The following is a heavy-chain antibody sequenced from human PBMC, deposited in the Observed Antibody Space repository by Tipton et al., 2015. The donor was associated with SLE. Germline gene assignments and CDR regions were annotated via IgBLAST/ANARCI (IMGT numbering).Heavy chain of an antibody. V-gene: IGHV5-51*01. CDR2: IYPGDSET. J-gene: IGHJ4*02. Sequence: QSGPEVKKPGESLKISCKGSGYTFTSYWIGWVRQMPGKGLEWMGIIYPGDSETRYSPSFQGQVTISADKSISTAYLQWSSPKASDTAMYYCARQLDLTGDVDYWGQGTLVTVSS. CDR1: GYTFTSYW. D-gene: IGHD7-27*01. CDR3: ARQLDLTGDVDY.